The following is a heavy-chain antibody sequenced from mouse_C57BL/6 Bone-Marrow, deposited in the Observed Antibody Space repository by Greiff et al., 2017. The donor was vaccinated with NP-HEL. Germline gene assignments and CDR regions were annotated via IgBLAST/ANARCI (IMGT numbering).Heavy chain of an antibody. V-gene: IGHV1-4*01. D-gene: IGHD2-10*02. CDR3: AKYGNYGAWFAY. CDR2: INPSSGYT. CDR1: GYTFTSYT. Sequence: VQLQQSGAELARPGASVKMSCKASGYTFTSYTMHWVKQRPGQGLEWIGYINPSSGYTKYNQKFKDKATLTADKSYSTAYMQLSSLTSEDSAVYYCAKYGNYGAWFAYWGQGTLVTVSA. J-gene: IGHJ3*01.